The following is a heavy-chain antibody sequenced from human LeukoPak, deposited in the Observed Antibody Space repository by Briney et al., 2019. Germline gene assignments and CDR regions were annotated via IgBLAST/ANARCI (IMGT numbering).Heavy chain of an antibody. Sequence: PSETLSLTCAVSGYSISSGYYWGWIRPPPGKGLEWIGSIYHSGSTYYNPSLKSRVTISVDTSKNQFSLKLSSVTAADTAVYYCARQEDIVVVPAAIRGGWFDPWGQGTLVTVSS. J-gene: IGHJ5*02. V-gene: IGHV4-38-2*01. CDR2: IYHSGST. CDR3: ARQEDIVVVPAAIRGGWFDP. D-gene: IGHD2-2*01. CDR1: GYSISSGYY.